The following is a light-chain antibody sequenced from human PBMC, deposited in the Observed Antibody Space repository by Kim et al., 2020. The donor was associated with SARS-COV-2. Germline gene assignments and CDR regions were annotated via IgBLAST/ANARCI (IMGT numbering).Light chain of an antibody. Sequence: QPVLTQSPSASASLGASITLTCTLSSGHSDYAIAWHQQQPHKGPRYLMKVNDDGSHIKGDGIPDRFSGSSSGAERYLTISSLQSDDEADYYCQIWGTATWLFGGGTQLTVL. CDR2: VNDDGSH. V-gene: IGLV4-69*01. J-gene: IGLJ3*02. CDR1: SGHSDYA. CDR3: QIWGTATWL.